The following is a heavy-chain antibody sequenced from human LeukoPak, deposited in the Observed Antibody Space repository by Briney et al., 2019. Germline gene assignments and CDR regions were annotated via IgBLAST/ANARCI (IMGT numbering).Heavy chain of an antibody. V-gene: IGHV4-39*01. CDR1: GGSISSSSYY. D-gene: IGHD2-21*02. CDR3: ARRMTHNWFDP. CDR2: IYYSGST. J-gene: IGHJ5*02. Sequence: SETLSLTCTVSGGSISSSSYYWGWIRQPPGKGLEWIGSIYYSGSTYYNPSLESRVTISVDTSKNQFSLKLSSVTAADTAVYYCARRMTHNWFDPWGQGTLVTVSS.